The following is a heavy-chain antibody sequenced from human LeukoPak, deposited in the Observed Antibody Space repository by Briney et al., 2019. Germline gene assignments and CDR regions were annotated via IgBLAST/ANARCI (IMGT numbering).Heavy chain of an antibody. V-gene: IGHV1-46*01. CDR3: ARDSGVYCSSTSCYGNWFDP. CDR2: INPSGSST. CDR1: GYTFTSYY. J-gene: IGHJ5*02. D-gene: IGHD2-2*01. Sequence: ASVKVSCKSSGYTFTSYYMHWVRQAPGQGLEWMGIINPSGSSTSYAQKFQGRVTMTRDMSTSTVYMELSSLRSEDTAVYYCARDSGVYCSSTSCYGNWFDPWGQGTLVTVSS.